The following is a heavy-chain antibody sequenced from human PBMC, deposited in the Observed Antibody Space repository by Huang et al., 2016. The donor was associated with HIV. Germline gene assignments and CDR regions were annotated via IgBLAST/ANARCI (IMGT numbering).Heavy chain of an antibody. D-gene: IGHD2-21*02. CDR2: SYPGDSDV. Sequence: EVQLVQSGAEMKRPGESLKISCKVSGYSFTRQWIGWVRQMPGKGPEWSGISYPGDSDVKYSPTFQGQVTISADNSISTAYLQWKSLKVSDTAMYFCARPPTYSDDGGYYIDAFGVWGRGTMVTVS. CDR3: ARPPTYSDDGGYYIDAFGV. J-gene: IGHJ3*01. V-gene: IGHV5-51*03. CDR1: GYSFTRQW.